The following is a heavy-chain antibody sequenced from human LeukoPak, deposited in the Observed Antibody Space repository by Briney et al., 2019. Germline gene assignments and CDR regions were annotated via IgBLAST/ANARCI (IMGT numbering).Heavy chain of an antibody. J-gene: IGHJ4*02. CDR1: GYTFTSYG. D-gene: IGHD3-9*01. CDR3: ARGGSGLTGSN. CDR2: ISAYNGNT. V-gene: IGHV1-18*01. Sequence: GASVKVSCKASGYTFTSYGISWVRQAPGQGLEWMGWISAYNGNTNYAQKLQGRVTMTRDTSLSTAYMELSSLTSEDTAMYYCARGGSGLTGSNWGLGTLVTVSS.